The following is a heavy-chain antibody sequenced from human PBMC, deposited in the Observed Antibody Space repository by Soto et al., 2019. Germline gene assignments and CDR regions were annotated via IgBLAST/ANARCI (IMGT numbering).Heavy chain of an antibody. CDR1: GGTFSSYA. CDR2: IIPIFGTA. D-gene: IGHD2-21*02. J-gene: IGHJ3*02. V-gene: IGHV1-69*13. CDR3: PRGRGYCGGDCYSGAFDI. Sequence: ASVKVSCKASGGTFSSYAISWVRQAPGQGLEWMGGIIPIFGTANYAQKFQGRVTITADESTSTAFMELSSLSSEDTAVYYCPRGRGYCGGDCYSGAFDIWGQGTMVTVSS.